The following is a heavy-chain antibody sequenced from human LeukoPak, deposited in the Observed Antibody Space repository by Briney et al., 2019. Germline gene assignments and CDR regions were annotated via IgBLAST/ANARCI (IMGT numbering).Heavy chain of an antibody. V-gene: IGHV3-11*05. CDR3: ARDVESMVGVGV. CDR1: GFTFSDYY. CDR2: ISSSSSYT. D-gene: IGHD3-10*01. Sequence: PGGSLRLSCAASGFTFSDYYMSWIRQAPGKGLEWVSYISSSSSYTNYADSVKGRFTISRDNAKNSLYLQMNSLRAEDTAVYYCARDVESMVGVGVWGQGTLVTVSS. J-gene: IGHJ4*02.